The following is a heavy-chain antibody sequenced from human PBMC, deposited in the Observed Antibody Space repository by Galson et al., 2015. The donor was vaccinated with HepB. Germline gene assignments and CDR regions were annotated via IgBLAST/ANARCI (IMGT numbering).Heavy chain of an antibody. CDR3: ARALFPFTMIVVAKDAFDI. CDR2: INTNTGNP. D-gene: IGHD3-22*01. V-gene: IGHV7-4-1*02. CDR1: GYTFTSYA. Sequence: SVKVSCKASGYTFTSYAMNWVRQAPGQGLEWMGWINTNTGNPTYAQGFTGRFVFSLDTSVSTAYLQISSLKAEDTAVYYCARALFPFTMIVVAKDAFDIWGQGTMVTVSS. J-gene: IGHJ3*02.